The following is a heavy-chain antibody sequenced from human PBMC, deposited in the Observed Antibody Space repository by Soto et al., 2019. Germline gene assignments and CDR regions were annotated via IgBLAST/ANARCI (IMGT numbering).Heavy chain of an antibody. J-gene: IGHJ4*02. D-gene: IGHD2-2*01. V-gene: IGHV1-18*01. CDR2: ISAHNGNT. CDR1: GYTFSSYG. CDR3: ARRPCRTSCYQDN. Sequence: ASVKVSCKASGYTFSSYGINWVRQAPGQGLEWMGWISAHNGNTNYAQRLQGRVTMTTDTSPSTAYMELGGRTSDDTAVYYCARRPCRTSCYQDNWGQGTLVTVSS.